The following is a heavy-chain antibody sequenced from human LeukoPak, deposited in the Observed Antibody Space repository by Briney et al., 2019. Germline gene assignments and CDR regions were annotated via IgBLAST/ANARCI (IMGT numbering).Heavy chain of an antibody. Sequence: GGSLRLSCAASGFTFSSYAMSWVRQAPGKGLEWVSANSGSGGSTYYADSVKGRFTISRDNSKNTLYLQMNSLRAEDTAVYYCAKVHEGYCSSTSCYFVDYWGQGTLVTVSS. V-gene: IGHV3-23*01. CDR1: GFTFSSYA. D-gene: IGHD2-2*01. J-gene: IGHJ4*02. CDR3: AKVHEGYCSSTSCYFVDY. CDR2: NSGSGGST.